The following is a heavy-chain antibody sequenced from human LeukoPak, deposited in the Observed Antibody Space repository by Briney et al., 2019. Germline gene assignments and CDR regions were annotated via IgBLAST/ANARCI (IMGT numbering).Heavy chain of an antibody. CDR2: IYYSGST. V-gene: IGHV4-59*01. CDR1: GGSISSYF. D-gene: IGHD6-13*01. J-gene: IGHJ5*02. CDR3: ARDASSWAGWFDP. Sequence: SETLSLTCTVSGGSISSYFWSWIRQPPGKGLEWIGYIYYSGSTNYNPSPKSRVTISVDTSKNQVSLKLSSVTAADTAVYYCARDASSWAGWFDPWGQGTLVTVSS.